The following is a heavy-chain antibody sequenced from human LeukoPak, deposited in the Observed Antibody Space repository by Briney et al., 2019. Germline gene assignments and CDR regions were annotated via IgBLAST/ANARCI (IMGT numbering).Heavy chain of an antibody. CDR2: VSGSGSTV. Sequence: GGSLRLSCAASGFTFSDHIMNWIRQLPGKRLEWVAYVSGSGSTVYYADSVKGRFTISRDNGKSSLYLQMNSLRVEDTALYYCVRQFASWGQGTLVTVSS. CDR3: VRQFAS. V-gene: IGHV3-48*01. CDR1: GFTFSDHI. J-gene: IGHJ4*02.